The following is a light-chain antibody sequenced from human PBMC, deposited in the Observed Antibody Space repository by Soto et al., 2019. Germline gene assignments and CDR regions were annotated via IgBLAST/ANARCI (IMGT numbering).Light chain of an antibody. J-gene: IGLJ1*01. CDR1: SSDVGGYIY. CDR2: EVS. CDR3: SSYTSSSTYV. V-gene: IGLV2-14*01. Sequence: QSALTQPASVSGSPGQSITISCTGTSSDVGGYIYVSWYQQHPGKAPKLMIYEVSSRPSGVSNRFSGSKSGNTASLTISGLQAEDEADYCCSSYTSSSTYVFGTGTKLTVL.